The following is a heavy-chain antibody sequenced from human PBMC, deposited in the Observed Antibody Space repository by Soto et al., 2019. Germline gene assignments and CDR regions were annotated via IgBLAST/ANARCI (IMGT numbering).Heavy chain of an antibody. CDR1: GGSISSYS. CDR3: ARTRASWGDIDY. CDR2: IYYSGST. J-gene: IGHJ4*02. Sequence: PSEPLSLTCTVSGGSISSYSWSWIRQPPGKGLEWIGYIYYSGSTNYNPSLKSRVTISVDTSKNQFSLKLSSVTAADTAVYYCARTRASWGDIDYWGQGTLVTVSS. D-gene: IGHD2-21*02. V-gene: IGHV4-59*01.